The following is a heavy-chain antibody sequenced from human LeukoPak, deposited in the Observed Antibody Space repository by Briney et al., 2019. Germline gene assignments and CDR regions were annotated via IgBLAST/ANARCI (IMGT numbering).Heavy chain of an antibody. V-gene: IGHV5-51*01. CDR2: IYPGDSDT. D-gene: IGHD3-3*01. CDR1: GYSFTSYW. J-gene: IGHJ4*02. CDR3: ASYDFWSGYPLWY. Sequence: GESLKTSCKGSGYSFTSYWIGWVRQMPGKGLEWMGIIYPGDSDTRYSPSFQGQVTISADKSISTAYLQWSSLKASDTAMYYCASYDFWSGYPLWYWGQGTLVTVSS.